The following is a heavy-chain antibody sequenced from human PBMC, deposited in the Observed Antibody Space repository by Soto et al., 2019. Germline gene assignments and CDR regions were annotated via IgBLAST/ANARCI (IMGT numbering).Heavy chain of an antibody. J-gene: IGHJ5*02. CDR1: GFTFSSYG. CDR2: IWYDGSNK. D-gene: IGHD2-21*01. CDR3: ARGFLRGPYSVWFDP. Sequence: QVQLVESGGGVVQPGRSLRLSCAASGFTFSSYGMHWVRQAPGKGLEWVAVIWYDGSNKYYADSVKGRFTISRDNSKNTLYLQMNSLRAEDTAVYYCARGFLRGPYSVWFDPWGQGTLVTVSS. V-gene: IGHV3-33*01.